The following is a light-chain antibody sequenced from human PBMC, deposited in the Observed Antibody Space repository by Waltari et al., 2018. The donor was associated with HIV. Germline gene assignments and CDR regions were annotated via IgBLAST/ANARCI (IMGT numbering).Light chain of an antibody. Sequence: QSALTQPRAVSGSPGQSVTISCTGTSSDVRGYNYVSCYQQPPGKAPKLMIYDVSKRPSGVPDRFSGSKSGNTASLTISGLQAEDEADYYCCSYAGSYTLVFGGGTKLTVL. CDR2: DVS. J-gene: IGLJ2*01. CDR3: CSYAGSYTLV. V-gene: IGLV2-11*01. CDR1: SSDVRGYNY.